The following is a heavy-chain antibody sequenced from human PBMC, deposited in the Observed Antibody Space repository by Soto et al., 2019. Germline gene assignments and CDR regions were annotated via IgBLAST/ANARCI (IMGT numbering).Heavy chain of an antibody. D-gene: IGHD2-2*02. CDR1: GGTFSSYA. V-gene: IGHV1-69*06. J-gene: IGHJ6*02. Sequence: SVKVSCKASGGTFSSYAISWVRQAPGQGLEWMGGIIPIFGTANYAQKFQGRVTITADKSTSTAYMELSSLRSEDTAVYYCARVRYCSSTSCYTGDYYYYGMDVWGQGTTVTVSS. CDR2: IIPIFGTA. CDR3: ARVRYCSSTSCYTGDYYYYGMDV.